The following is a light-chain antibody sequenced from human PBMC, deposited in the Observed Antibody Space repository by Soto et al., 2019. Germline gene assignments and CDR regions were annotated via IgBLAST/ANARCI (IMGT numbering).Light chain of an antibody. V-gene: IGKV1-39*01. Sequence: DIQMTQSPSSLSASVGDRVTITCRASQSISSYLNWYQQKPGKAPKLLIYAASSLQGGVPSRFSGSGSGTDFTLTISSLQPEDFATYYCQQYNSYSWTFGQGTKVDI. CDR3: QQYNSYSWT. CDR1: QSISSY. CDR2: AAS. J-gene: IGKJ1*01.